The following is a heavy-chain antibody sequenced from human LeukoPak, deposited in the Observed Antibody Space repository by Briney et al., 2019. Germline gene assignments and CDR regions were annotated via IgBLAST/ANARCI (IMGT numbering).Heavy chain of an antibody. CDR3: VSTGSQLDY. CDR1: GFSFSSHW. V-gene: IGHV3-7*01. CDR2: IKQDGSQK. Sequence: GGSLRLSCAASGFSFSSHWMTWVRQAPGKGLEWVANIKQDGSQKYYVDSVKGRFTISRDNAKNSLYLQMNSLRAEDTAVYYCVSTGSQLDYWGQGTLVTVSS. D-gene: IGHD2-2*01. J-gene: IGHJ4*02.